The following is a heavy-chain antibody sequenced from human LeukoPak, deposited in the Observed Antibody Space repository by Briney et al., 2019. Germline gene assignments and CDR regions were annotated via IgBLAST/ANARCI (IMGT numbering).Heavy chain of an antibody. CDR1: GFTFSSYW. J-gene: IGHJ5*01. CDR2: VKQDGSEK. D-gene: IGHD2-21*01. Sequence: GGSLRLSCAASGFTFSSYWMNWLRQAPGKGLEWVANVKQDGSEKYYVDSVEGRFTISRDNAKNSLYLQMNSLRAEDTAVYYCAKEGDYPILTYDSWGQGALVTVSS. V-gene: IGHV3-7*01. CDR3: AKEGDYPILTYDS.